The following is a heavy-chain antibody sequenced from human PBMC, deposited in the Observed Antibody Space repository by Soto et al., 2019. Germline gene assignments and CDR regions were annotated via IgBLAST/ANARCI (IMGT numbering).Heavy chain of an antibody. CDR3: AKHNTSVFGMDV. CDR1: GYTFTSYD. J-gene: IGHJ6*02. CDR2: MSPNTGKT. V-gene: IGHV1-8*01. D-gene: IGHD1-20*01. Sequence: ASVKVSCKASGYTFTSYDINWVRQAPGQGLEWMGWMSPNTGKTVYAQKFQGRISLTRDTSINTAYMELSSLRSEDSALYYCAKHNTSVFGMDVWGQGTTVTV.